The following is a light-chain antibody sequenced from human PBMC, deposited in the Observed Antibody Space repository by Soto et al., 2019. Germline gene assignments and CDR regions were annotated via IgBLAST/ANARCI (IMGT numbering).Light chain of an antibody. Sequence: QSALTQPASVSGSPGQSITISCTGTSSDVGSYKFVSWYQQHPGKGPKLMIYEGSKRPSGVSNRFSGSKSGNTASLTISGLQAEDEADYYCCSYAGSSTLVFGGGTKLTVL. CDR1: SSDVGSYKF. J-gene: IGLJ2*01. V-gene: IGLV2-23*01. CDR3: CSYAGSSTLV. CDR2: EGS.